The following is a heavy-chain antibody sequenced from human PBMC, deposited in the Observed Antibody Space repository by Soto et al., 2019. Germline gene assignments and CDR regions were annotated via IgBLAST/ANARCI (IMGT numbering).Heavy chain of an antibody. V-gene: IGHV3-30*03. D-gene: IGHD3-9*01. Sequence: GGSLRLSCAASGFNFGVFGMHWVRQAPGKGLEWLSVLSYEGSEEYYADSVRGRFTISRDNSKNTLFLQMDSLRVDDTAVYYCARDLAMGYDILTGYYSLPYYYYGMDVWGQGTTVTVSS. CDR3: ARDLAMGYDILTGYYSLPYYYYGMDV. J-gene: IGHJ6*02. CDR2: LSYEGSEE. CDR1: GFNFGVFG.